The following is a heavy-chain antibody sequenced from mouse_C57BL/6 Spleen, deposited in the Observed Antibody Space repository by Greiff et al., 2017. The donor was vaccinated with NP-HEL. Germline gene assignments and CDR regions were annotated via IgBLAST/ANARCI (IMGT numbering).Heavy chain of an antibody. CDR1: CFNIKNTY. CDR2: IDPANGNT. CDR3: ARGGLDYAMDY. V-gene: IGHV14-3*01. Sequence: VQLKESVAELVRPGASVKLSCTASCFNIKNTYMHWVKQRPEQGLEWIGRIDPANGNTKYAPQFPGKATITADTSYNTAYLQLSSLTSEDTAIYCCARGGLDYAMDYWGQGTSVTVSS. J-gene: IGHJ4*01.